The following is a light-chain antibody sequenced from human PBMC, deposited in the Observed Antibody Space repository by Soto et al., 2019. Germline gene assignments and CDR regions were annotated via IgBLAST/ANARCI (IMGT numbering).Light chain of an antibody. CDR3: QQSYMLPWT. CDR2: AAS. Sequence: DIQMTQSPSSLSASIGDRVNITCRASQSVSRYLNWYQQKTGKAPKVLITAASNVQGGVLSRFSGSGSGTDFTLTISSLQPEDFATYYCQQSYMLPWTFGQGTKVEIK. V-gene: IGKV1-39*01. CDR1: QSVSRY. J-gene: IGKJ1*01.